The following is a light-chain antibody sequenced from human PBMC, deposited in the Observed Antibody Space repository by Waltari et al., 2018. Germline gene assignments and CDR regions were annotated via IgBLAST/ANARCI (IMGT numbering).Light chain of an antibody. Sequence: SYDLTQPPSVSVSPGQTARITCPGNTLPKQFAYWYQQKPCQAPVLMIYKDSERPSGIPELFSGSSSGTTVMLTISGFQAEDEADYYCQSADNSGTPVVFGGGTKLTVL. CDR2: KDS. J-gene: IGLJ2*01. V-gene: IGLV3-25*03. CDR1: TLPKQF. CDR3: QSADNSGTPVV.